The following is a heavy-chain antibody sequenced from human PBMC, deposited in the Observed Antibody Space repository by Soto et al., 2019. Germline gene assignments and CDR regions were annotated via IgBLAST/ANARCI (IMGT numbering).Heavy chain of an antibody. CDR1: GGSVSDYY. D-gene: IGHD4-17*01. CDR3: ARDPVGDYGH. CDR2: IHERGVT. V-gene: IGHV4-59*02. Sequence: SETLSLTCNVSGGSVSDYYWSWIRQAPGKGLEWIGYIHERGVTNYNPSLKSRVTMSVDTSKNQFSLTLRSVHTADTAIYFCARDPVGDYGHWGRGTLVTVSS. J-gene: IGHJ4*02.